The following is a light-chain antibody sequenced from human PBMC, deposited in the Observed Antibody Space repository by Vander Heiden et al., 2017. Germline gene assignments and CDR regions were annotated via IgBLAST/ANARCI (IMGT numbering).Light chain of an antibody. V-gene: IGKV1D-12*01. CDR1: HGISTY. CDR3: QQANNFPLT. Sequence: DIQMTQSPPSVSASAGDRATITCRASHGISTYLVWYQQNPGQAPKLLIYGASSLQSGVPARFSGSGSGTDFTLTISSLQAEDFAVYYCQQANNFPLTFGQGTTVEI. CDR2: GAS. J-gene: IGKJ1*01.